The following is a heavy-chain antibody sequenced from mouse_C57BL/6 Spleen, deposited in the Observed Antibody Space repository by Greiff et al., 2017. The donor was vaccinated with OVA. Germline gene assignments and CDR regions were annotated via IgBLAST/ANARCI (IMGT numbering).Heavy chain of an antibody. V-gene: IGHV10-3*01. D-gene: IGHD1-1*01. CDR3: VREGFYYGSTLYYYAMDY. CDR1: GFTFNTYA. Sequence: GGGLVQPKGSLKLSCAASGFTFNTYAMHWVRQAPGKGLEWVARIRSKSSNYATYYADSVKDRFTISRDDSQSILYLQMNNLKTEDTAMYYCVREGFYYGSTLYYYAMDYWGQGTSVTVSS. CDR2: IRSKSSNYAT. J-gene: IGHJ4*01.